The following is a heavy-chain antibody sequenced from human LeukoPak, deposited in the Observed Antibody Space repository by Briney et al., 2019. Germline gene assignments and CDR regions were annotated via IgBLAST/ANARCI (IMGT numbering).Heavy chain of an antibody. CDR1: GFTFSSYG. Sequence: GGSLRLSCAASGFTFSSYGMHWVRQTPGRGLEWVAAIWYDGSNKYYADSVEGRFTISRDNSKNTLYLQMNSLRGEDMALYYCERDIVAAGGRYFDHWGQGTLVTVSS. CDR2: IWYDGSNK. J-gene: IGHJ4*02. CDR3: ERDIVAAGGRYFDH. V-gene: IGHV3-33*01. D-gene: IGHD6-13*01.